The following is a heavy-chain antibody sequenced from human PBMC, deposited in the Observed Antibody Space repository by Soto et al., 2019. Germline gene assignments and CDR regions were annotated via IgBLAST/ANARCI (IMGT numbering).Heavy chain of an antibody. CDR3: ARDGDSYETKIYYYYGMDV. J-gene: IGHJ6*02. CDR1: GGTFSSYA. Sequence: SVKVSFKASGGTFSSYAISWVRQAPGQGLEWMGGIIPIFGTANYAQKFQGRVTITADESTSTAYMELSSLRSEDTAVYYCARDGDSYETKIYYYYGMDVWGQGTTVTVSS. V-gene: IGHV1-69*13. D-gene: IGHD5-18*01. CDR2: IIPIFGTA.